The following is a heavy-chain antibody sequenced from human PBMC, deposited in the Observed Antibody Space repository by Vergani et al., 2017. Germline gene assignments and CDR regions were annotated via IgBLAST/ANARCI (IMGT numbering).Heavy chain of an antibody. CDR1: GFTFSSYV. V-gene: IGHV3-23*01. CDR3: ARGYNSDWIWSWFYP. CDR2: ISGSGSCT. D-gene: IGHD6-19*01. J-gene: IGHJ5*02. Sequence: EVQLLESGGGLVQPGGSLRLSCAASGFTFSSYVMRWLRQAPGKVLEWVSRISGSGSCTYYADSVKGRFTISRDNSKNTLYLDMNSLRAEDTAVYYCARGYNSDWIWSWFYPWGQGTLVTVSA.